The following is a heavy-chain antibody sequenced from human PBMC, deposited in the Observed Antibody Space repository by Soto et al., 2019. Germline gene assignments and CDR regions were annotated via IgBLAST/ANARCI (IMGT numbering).Heavy chain of an antibody. J-gene: IGHJ6*02. D-gene: IGHD2-15*01. CDR2: TYYRSKWYN. Sequence: SQTLSLTCAISGDSVSSNSAAWNWIRQSPSRGLEWLGRTYYRSKWYNDYAVSVKSRITINPDTSKNQFSLQLNSVTPEDTAVYYCAKEFRYCSGGSCYHYGMDVWGQGTTVTVSS. CDR1: GDSVSSNSAA. V-gene: IGHV6-1*01. CDR3: AKEFRYCSGGSCYHYGMDV.